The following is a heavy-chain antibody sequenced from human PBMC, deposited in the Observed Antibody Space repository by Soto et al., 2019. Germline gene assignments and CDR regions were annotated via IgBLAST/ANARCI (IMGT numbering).Heavy chain of an antibody. Sequence: SQTLSLTFAISGDSVSSNSAAWDWIRQSPSRGLEWLGRTYYRSKWYNDYAVSVKSRITINPDTSKNQFSLQLNSVTPEDTAVYYCARVIGKLPHYGMDVWGQGTTVTVSS. CDR2: TYYRSKWYN. J-gene: IGHJ6*02. CDR3: ARVIGKLPHYGMDV. CDR1: GDSVSSNSAA. V-gene: IGHV6-1*01. D-gene: IGHD3-22*01.